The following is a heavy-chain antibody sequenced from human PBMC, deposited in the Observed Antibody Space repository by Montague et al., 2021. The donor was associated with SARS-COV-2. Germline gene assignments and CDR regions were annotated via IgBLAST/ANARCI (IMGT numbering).Heavy chain of an antibody. CDR3: ARWDPQTLTLIGLRGKSASDY. V-gene: IGHV4-34*01. D-gene: IGHD4-23*01. J-gene: IGHJ4*02. Sequence: SETLSLTCAVYGGSFSDYYWTWIRQSPGKGLEWIAEINHSGTTNYNFNPSLRSRVTISVDTSKSQFSLKLSSVTAADTGVYYCARWDPQTLTLIGLRGKSASDYWGQGTLVIVSS. CDR2: INHSGTT. CDR1: GGSFSDYY.